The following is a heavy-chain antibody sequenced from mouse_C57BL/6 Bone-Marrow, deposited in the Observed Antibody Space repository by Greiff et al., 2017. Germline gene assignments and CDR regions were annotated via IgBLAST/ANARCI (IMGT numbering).Heavy chain of an antibody. Sequence: VQLQQPGAELVRPGTSVKLSCKASGYTFTSYWMHWVKQRPGQGLEWIGVIDPSDSYTNSNQKFKGKATLTVDTSSSTAYMQLSSLTSEDSAVYYCARSELPTVVPDFDYWGQGTTLTVSS. CDR3: ARSELPTVVPDFDY. V-gene: IGHV1-59*01. CDR2: IDPSDSYT. J-gene: IGHJ2*01. CDR1: GYTFTSYW. D-gene: IGHD1-1*01.